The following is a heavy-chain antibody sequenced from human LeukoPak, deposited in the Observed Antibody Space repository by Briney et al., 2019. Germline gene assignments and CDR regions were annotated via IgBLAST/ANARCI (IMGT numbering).Heavy chain of an antibody. Sequence: ASVKVSCKASGGTFSSYAISWVRQAPGQGLEWMGGIIPIFGTANYAQKFQGRVTITADKSTSTAYMELSSMRSEDTAVYYCAIDGPGYYDSSGYIDYWGQGTLVTVSS. D-gene: IGHD3-22*01. CDR2: IIPIFGTA. CDR3: AIDGPGYYDSSGYIDY. V-gene: IGHV1-69*06. J-gene: IGHJ4*02. CDR1: GGTFSSYA.